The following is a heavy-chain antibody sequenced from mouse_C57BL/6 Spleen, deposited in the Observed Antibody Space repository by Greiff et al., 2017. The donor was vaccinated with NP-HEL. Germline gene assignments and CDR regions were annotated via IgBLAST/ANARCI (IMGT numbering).Heavy chain of an antibody. V-gene: IGHV5-9*01. CDR2: ISGGGGNT. CDR3: ARLILRRDAMDY. J-gene: IGHJ4*01. CDR1: GFTFSSYT. D-gene: IGHD1-1*01. Sequence: EVHLVESGGGLVKPGGSLKLSCAASGFTFSSYTMSWVRQTPEKRLEWVATISGGGGNTYYPDSVKGRFTISRDNAKNTLYLQMSSLRSEDTALYYCARLILRRDAMDYWGQGTSVTVSS.